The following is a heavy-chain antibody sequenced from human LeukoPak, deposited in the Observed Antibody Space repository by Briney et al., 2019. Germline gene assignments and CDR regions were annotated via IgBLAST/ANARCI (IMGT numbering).Heavy chain of an antibody. CDR1: GFTFSSYS. CDR2: IVTSGSTI. D-gene: IGHD3-10*01. Sequence: PGGSLRLSCAASGFTFSSYSMIWVRQAPGKGLEWVSYIVTSGSTIHYADSVKGRFTISRDNAKNSLYLQMNSLRAEDTAVYYCARVGENYGTDYWGQGTLVTVSS. CDR3: ARVGENYGTDY. J-gene: IGHJ4*02. V-gene: IGHV3-48*04.